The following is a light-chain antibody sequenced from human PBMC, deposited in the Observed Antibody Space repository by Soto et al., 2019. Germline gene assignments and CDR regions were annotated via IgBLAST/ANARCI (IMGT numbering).Light chain of an antibody. V-gene: IGKV1-33*01. Sequence: DIQMTQSPSSLSASVGDRVTITCQASQDISNYLNWYQQKPGKAPKLLIYDASNLETGVPSRFSGSGSGTDXXXXXXXXQPEDIATYYCQQYDNLPTWTFGQGTKVEIK. CDR3: QQYDNLPTWT. CDR1: QDISNY. CDR2: DAS. J-gene: IGKJ1*01.